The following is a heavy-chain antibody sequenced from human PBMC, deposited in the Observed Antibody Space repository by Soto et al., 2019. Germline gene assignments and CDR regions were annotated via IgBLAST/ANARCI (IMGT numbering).Heavy chain of an antibody. CDR3: SKWGLFFDP. J-gene: IGHJ5*02. CDR1: GGSISSSPW. CDR2: IDHSGRT. V-gene: IGHV4-4*02. D-gene: IGHD2-8*01. Sequence: QVQLQESGPGLLEPSGTLSLTCAVSGGSISSSPWWSWVRQPPGKGLEWIGEIDHSGRTKYNPSLKLRVSMSVYQSRNQLSLGLTSVTVADTAVYFCSKWGLFFDPWGQGTLVAVSS.